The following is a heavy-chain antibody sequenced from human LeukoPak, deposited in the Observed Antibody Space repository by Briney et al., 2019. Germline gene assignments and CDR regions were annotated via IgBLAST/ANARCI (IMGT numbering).Heavy chain of an antibody. CDR3: ARGTQLSSGWCWDY. Sequence: GASVKVSCKASGGTFSSYAISWVRQAPGQGLEWMGRIIPILGIANYAQKFQGRVTITADKSTSTAYMELSSLRSEDTAVYYCARGTQLSSGWCWDYWGQGTLVTVSS. V-gene: IGHV1-69*04. J-gene: IGHJ4*02. D-gene: IGHD6-19*01. CDR1: GGTFSSYA. CDR2: IIPILGIA.